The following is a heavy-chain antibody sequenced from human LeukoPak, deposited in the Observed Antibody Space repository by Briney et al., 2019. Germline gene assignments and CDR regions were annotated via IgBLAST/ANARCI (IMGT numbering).Heavy chain of an antibody. Sequence: GGSLRLFCAASGFTFSSYSMNWVRQAPGKGLEYVSAISSNGGSTYYADSVKGRFTISRDNSKNTLYLQMSSLRAEDTAVYYCARERGYMIVVDGFDYWGQGTLVTVSS. CDR1: GFTFSSYS. J-gene: IGHJ4*02. CDR2: ISSNGGST. V-gene: IGHV3-64D*06. CDR3: ARERGYMIVVDGFDY. D-gene: IGHD3-22*01.